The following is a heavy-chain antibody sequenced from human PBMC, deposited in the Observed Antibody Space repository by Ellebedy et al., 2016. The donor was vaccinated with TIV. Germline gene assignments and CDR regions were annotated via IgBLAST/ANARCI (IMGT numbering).Heavy chain of an antibody. CDR1: RFTFSSYD. D-gene: IGHD2-21*02. CDR2: IGTAGDT. V-gene: IGHV3-13*01. CDR3: ARVRFGDTAVDY. J-gene: IGHJ4*03. Sequence: GGSLRLSCAASRFTFSSYDMHWVRQGTGPGLEWVSAIGTAGDTYYPGPVKGRFTISRENAKNSLYLQMNSLRAEDTAVYYCARVRFGDTAVDYWGQGTLVTVSS.